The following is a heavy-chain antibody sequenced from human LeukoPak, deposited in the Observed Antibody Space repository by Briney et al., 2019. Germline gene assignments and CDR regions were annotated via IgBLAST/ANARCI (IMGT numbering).Heavy chain of an antibody. CDR1: GFTFSTYA. J-gene: IGHJ4*02. CDR3: ARDGGSH. V-gene: IGHV3-30*04. D-gene: IGHD3-16*01. Sequence: GGSLRLSCAASGFTFSTYAMHWVRQSPGKGLEWEAVISCDGDNKYYADSVKGRFTISRDNSKNTLYLQMNSLRVEDSALYYCARDGGSHWGQGTLVTVSS. CDR2: ISCDGDNK.